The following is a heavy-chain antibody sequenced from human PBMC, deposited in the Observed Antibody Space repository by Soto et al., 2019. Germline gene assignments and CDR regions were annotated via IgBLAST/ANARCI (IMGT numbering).Heavy chain of an antibody. CDR2: INHSGST. Sequence: QVQLQQWGAGLLKPSETLSLTCAVYGGSFSGYYWSWIRQPPGKGLEWIGEINHSGSTNYNPSLKCRVTIAVDTAKNQFSLELSSVTGADTAVYYCARDRNYYYHGMDVWGQGATVTVSS. J-gene: IGHJ6*02. V-gene: IGHV4-34*01. CDR1: GGSFSGYY. CDR3: ARDRNYYYHGMDV.